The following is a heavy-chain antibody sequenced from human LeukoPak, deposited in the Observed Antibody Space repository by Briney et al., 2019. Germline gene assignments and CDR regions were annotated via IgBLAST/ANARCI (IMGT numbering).Heavy chain of an antibody. CDR3: ARSVAVNRYYFDY. V-gene: IGHV3-74*01. CDR2: IKGDGSST. Sequence: PGGSLRLSCAASGFTFSSNWMHWVRQAPGKGLVWVSRIKGDGSSTSYADSVKGRFTISRDNAKNTLFLQMNSLRAEDTAVYYCARSVAVNRYYFDYWGQGTLVTVSS. D-gene: IGHD6-19*01. J-gene: IGHJ4*02. CDR1: GFTFSSNW.